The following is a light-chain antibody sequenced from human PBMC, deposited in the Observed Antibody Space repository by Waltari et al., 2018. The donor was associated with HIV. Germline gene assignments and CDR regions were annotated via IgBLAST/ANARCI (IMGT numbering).Light chain of an antibody. Sequence: QSVITQPPSASGTPGQRVTISCSGGSSNIGSSSVNWYQQVPGTAPKLLIYNNNQLPSGVPDRFSGSKSGSSASLAISGLQSEDEADYYCAAWDDRLKGVVFGGGTKLTVL. CDR3: AAWDDRLKGVV. V-gene: IGLV1-44*01. CDR2: NNN. CDR1: SSNIGSSS. J-gene: IGLJ2*01.